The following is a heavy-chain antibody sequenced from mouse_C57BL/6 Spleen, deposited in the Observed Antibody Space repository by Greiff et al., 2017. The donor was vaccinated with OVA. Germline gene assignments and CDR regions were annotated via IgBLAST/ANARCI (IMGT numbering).Heavy chain of an antibody. V-gene: IGHV1-52*01. Sequence: VQLQQPGAELVRPGSSVKLSCKASGYTFTSYWMHWVKQRPIQGLEWIGNIDPSDSETHYNQKFKDKATLTVDKSSSTAYMQLSSLTSEDSVVYYCARSLTTGPFAYWGQGTLVTVSA. CDR2: IDPSDSET. J-gene: IGHJ3*01. D-gene: IGHD2-1*01. CDR3: ARSLTTGPFAY. CDR1: GYTFTSYW.